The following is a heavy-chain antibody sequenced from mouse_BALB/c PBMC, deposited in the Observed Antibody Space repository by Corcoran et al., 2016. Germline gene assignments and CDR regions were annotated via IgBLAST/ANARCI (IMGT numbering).Heavy chain of an antibody. Sequence: DVQLQESGPGLVKPSQSLSLTCSVTGYSITSGYYWNWIRQFPGNKLEWMGYISYDGSNNYNPSLKNRISITRDTSKNQFFLKLNSVTTEDTVTYYCARLDYWGQGTTLTVSS. CDR2: ISYDGSN. CDR3: ARLDY. V-gene: IGHV3-6*02. J-gene: IGHJ2*01. CDR1: GYSITSGYY.